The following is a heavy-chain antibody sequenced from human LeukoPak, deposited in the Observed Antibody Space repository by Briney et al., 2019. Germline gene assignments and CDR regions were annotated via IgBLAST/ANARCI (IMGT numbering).Heavy chain of an antibody. CDR2: IYYSGTT. V-gene: IGHV4-59*01. CDR3: ARGQPQRYSSGWYVNWFDP. D-gene: IGHD6-19*01. Sequence: PSETLSLTCTVSGGSISSYYWSWIRQPAGKGLEWIGYIYYSGTTKYNPSLKSRVTISVDTSKNQFSLKVNSVAAADTAVYYCARGQPQRYSSGWYVNWFDPWGQGTLVTVSS. CDR1: GGSISSYY. J-gene: IGHJ5*02.